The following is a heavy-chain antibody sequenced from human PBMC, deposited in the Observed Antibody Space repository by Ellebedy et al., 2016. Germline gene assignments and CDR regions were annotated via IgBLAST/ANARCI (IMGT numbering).Heavy chain of an antibody. CDR2: IRSKAYGGTT. V-gene: IGHV3-49*03. Sequence: GGSLRLSCTASGFTFGDYAMSWFRQAPGKGLEWVGFIRSKAYGGTTEYASSVTGRFTISRDDSKSIAYLQMNSLKTEDTAVYYCTRVVGATVYYYYYGMDVWGQGTTVTVSS. J-gene: IGHJ6*02. CDR1: GFTFGDYA. D-gene: IGHD1-26*01. CDR3: TRVVGATVYYYYYGMDV.